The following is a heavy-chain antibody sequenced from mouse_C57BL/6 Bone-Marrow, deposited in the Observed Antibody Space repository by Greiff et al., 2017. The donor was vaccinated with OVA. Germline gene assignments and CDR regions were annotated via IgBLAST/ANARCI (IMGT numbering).Heavy chain of an antibody. D-gene: IGHD1-1*01. CDR1: GYSITSGYD. Sequence: EVQLVESGPGMVKPSQSLSLTCTVTGYSITSGYDWHWIRHFPGNKLEWMGYISYSGSTTYNPSLKSRISITHDTSKNHFFLKLNSVTTEDTATYYCARNPYYGSSYGAMDYWGQGTSVTVSS. J-gene: IGHJ4*01. CDR2: ISYSGST. CDR3: ARNPYYGSSYGAMDY. V-gene: IGHV3-1*01.